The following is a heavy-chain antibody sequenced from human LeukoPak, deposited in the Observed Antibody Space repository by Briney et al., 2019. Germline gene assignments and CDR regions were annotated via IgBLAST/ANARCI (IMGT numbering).Heavy chain of an antibody. Sequence: ASVKVSCKASGYTFTGYYMQWVRQAPRQGDEGMGRINPKSGGTNYAQKFQGRVTMTRDTSISTAYMQLSRLRSDTTAVYYCARAPRAARPGYWGQGTLVTVSS. CDR1: GYTFTGYY. CDR2: INPKSGGT. V-gene: IGHV1-2*06. J-gene: IGHJ4*02. CDR3: ARAPRAARPGY. D-gene: IGHD6-6*01.